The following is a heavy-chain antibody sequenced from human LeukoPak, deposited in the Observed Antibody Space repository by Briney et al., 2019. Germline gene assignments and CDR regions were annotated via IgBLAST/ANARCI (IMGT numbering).Heavy chain of an antibody. CDR2: ISGDGKGR. D-gene: IGHD6-19*01. CDR1: GFTFSSYG. V-gene: IGHV3-23*01. Sequence: PGGSLRLSCAASGFTFSSYGMSWVRQAPGKGLQWVSAISGDGKGRDYPDSVKGRFTISRDNSKNTLYLQMDSLRAEDTAVYYCARRSGIAVAGAFDYWGQGTLVTVSS. CDR3: ARRSGIAVAGAFDY. J-gene: IGHJ4*02.